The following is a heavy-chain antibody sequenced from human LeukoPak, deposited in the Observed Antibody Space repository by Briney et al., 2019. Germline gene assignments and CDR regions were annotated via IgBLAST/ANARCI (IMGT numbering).Heavy chain of an antibody. CDR3: ARVSDILTGAIDY. J-gene: IGHJ4*02. V-gene: IGHV3-21*01. Sequence: KPGGSLRLSCAASGFTFSSYSLNWVRQAPGKGLEWVSSISSSSSYIYYADSVKGRFTISRDNAKNSLYLQMNSLRAEDTAVYYCARVSDILTGAIDYWGQGTLVTVSS. D-gene: IGHD3-9*01. CDR2: ISSSSSYI. CDR1: GFTFSSYS.